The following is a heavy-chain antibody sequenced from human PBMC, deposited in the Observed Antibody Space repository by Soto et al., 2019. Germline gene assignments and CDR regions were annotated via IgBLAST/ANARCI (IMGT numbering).Heavy chain of an antibody. Sequence: GSLRLSCTVSGFNVMSYWMSWVRQAPGKGLEWVASVKEDGSELYYLHSVRGRFSISRDSAGNALHLTMNYLSAEDTGVYFCARDIGFDYVNWGQGIPVTVSS. V-gene: IGHV3-7*01. CDR2: VKEDGSEL. CDR3: ARDIGFDYVN. J-gene: IGHJ4*02. D-gene: IGHD3-16*01. CDR1: GFNVMSYW.